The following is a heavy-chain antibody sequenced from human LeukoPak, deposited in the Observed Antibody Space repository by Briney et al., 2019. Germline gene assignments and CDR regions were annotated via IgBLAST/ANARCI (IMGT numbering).Heavy chain of an antibody. V-gene: IGHV3-23*01. CDR2: ISGSGGSY. D-gene: IGHD4-11*01. CDR1: GFTFSNYD. CDR3: AKSIDSRVGFGQNWFDP. J-gene: IGHJ5*02. Sequence: GGSLRLSCAVSGFTFSNYDMMWVRQPPGKGLEWIAVISGSGGSYWYADSVKGRFAMSRDNSKNTLYLQMNSLRAEDTAVYYCAKSIDSRVGFGQNWFDPWGQGTLVTVSS.